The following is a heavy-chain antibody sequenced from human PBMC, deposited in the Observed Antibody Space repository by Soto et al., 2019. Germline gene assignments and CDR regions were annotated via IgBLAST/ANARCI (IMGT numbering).Heavy chain of an antibody. CDR3: ARGGSEPDYGMDV. V-gene: IGHV3-53*01. CDR1: GFTVSSNY. CDR2: IYSGGST. D-gene: IGHD1-26*01. J-gene: IGHJ6*02. Sequence: PGGSLRLSCAASGFTVSSNYMSWVRQAPGKGLEWVSVIYSGGSTYYADSVKGRFTISRDNSKNTLYLQMNSLRAEDTAVYYCARGGSEPDYGMDVWGQGTTVTVS.